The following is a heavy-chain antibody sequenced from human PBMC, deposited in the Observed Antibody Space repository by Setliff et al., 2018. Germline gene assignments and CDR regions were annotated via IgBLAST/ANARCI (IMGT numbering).Heavy chain of an antibody. V-gene: IGHV3-30-3*01. CDR1: GSTFSSYA. D-gene: IGHD5-18*01. CDR3: AKVVPLYSYGSLDY. CDR2: ISYDGSNK. Sequence: PGGSLRLSCAASGSTFSSYAMHWVRQAPGKGLEWVAVISYDGSNKYYADSVKGRFTISRDNSKNTLYLQMNSLRAEDTAVYYCAKVVPLYSYGSLDYWGQGTLVTVSS. J-gene: IGHJ4*02.